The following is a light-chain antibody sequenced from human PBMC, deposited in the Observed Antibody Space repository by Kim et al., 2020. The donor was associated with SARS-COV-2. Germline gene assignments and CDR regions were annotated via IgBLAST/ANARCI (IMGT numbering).Light chain of an antibody. CDR3: QVWDSSTYV. V-gene: IGLV3-9*01. J-gene: IGLJ1*01. CDR2: RDN. Sequence: SYELTQPLSVSVALGQTARITCEGNNIGSKNAHWYQQKPGQAPVLVIYRDNDRPSGIPERFSGSNSGNTATLTISRTQAGDEADYYCQVWDSSTYVFGTGTKVTVL. CDR1: NIGSKN.